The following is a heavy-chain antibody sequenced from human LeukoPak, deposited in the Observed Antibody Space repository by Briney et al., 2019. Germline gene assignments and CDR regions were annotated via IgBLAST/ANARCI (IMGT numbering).Heavy chain of an antibody. CDR2: IYHSGST. CDR3: ARLTLYYYAIVDL. CDR1: GYFISNAYY. Sequence: SETLSLTCTVSGYFISNAYYWGWIRQPPGKGLEWIGSIYHSGSTDYNPSLKSRVTISVDTSKNKFSLRLSSVTAADTAMYYCARLTLYYYAIVDLWGQGSQVTVSS. D-gene: IGHD3-10*01. J-gene: IGHJ4*02. V-gene: IGHV4-38-2*02.